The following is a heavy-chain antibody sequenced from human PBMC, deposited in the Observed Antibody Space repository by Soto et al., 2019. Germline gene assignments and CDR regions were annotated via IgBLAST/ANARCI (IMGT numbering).Heavy chain of an antibody. D-gene: IGHD3-10*01. CDR2: INPNSGGT. CDR3: AREGLSGDGDAGYFQY. J-gene: IGHJ4*02. CDR1: GYTFTGYY. V-gene: IGHV1-2*04. Sequence: ASVKVSCKACGYTFTGYYMHWVRQARGQGLEWMGWINPNSGGTNYAQKFQGWVTMTRDTSISTAYMELSRLRSDDTAVYYCAREGLSGDGDAGYFQYWGQGTLVTVSS.